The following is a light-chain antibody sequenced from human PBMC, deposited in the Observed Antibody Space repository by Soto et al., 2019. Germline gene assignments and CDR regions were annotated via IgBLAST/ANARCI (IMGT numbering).Light chain of an antibody. V-gene: IGKV3-20*01. CDR3: QKYGSSPFT. Sequence: EIVMTQPPATLSVSPGERVTLSCRASQSIYNKVAWYQQKPGQAPRIIIYGESSRATGIPDRFSGSGSGTDLTLTISRLEAEDFAVYDCQKYGSSPFTCGQGTRLDIK. CDR1: QSIYNK. J-gene: IGKJ5*01. CDR2: GES.